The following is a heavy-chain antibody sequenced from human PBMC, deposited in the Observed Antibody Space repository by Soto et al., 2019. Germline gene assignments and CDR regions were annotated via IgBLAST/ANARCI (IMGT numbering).Heavy chain of an antibody. D-gene: IGHD3-10*01. V-gene: IGHV3-21*01. CDR3: ATLWFGDHDVHDY. Sequence: AGXSRRLSCAASGFTFSSYSMNWVRQAPVKGLEWVSSISSSSSYIYYADSVKGRFTISRDNAKNSLYLQMNSLRAEDTAVYYCATLWFGDHDVHDYWGQGTLVTVSS. CDR2: ISSSSSYI. J-gene: IGHJ4*02. CDR1: GFTFSSYS.